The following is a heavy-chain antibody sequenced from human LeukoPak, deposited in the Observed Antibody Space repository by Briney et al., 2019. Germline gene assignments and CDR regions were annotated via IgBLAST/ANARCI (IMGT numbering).Heavy chain of an antibody. J-gene: IGHJ5*02. CDR3: ARRMSGRNWFDP. CDR1: GGSFSSGGYY. Sequence: PSQTLSLTCTVSGGSFSSGGYYWSWIRQPPGKGLEWIGYIYHSGSTYYNPSLKSRDTMSIDTTKNQFSLILSSVTAADTAIYYCARRMSGRNWFDPWGQGTLVTVSS. V-gene: IGHV4-30-2*01. D-gene: IGHD1-26*01. CDR2: IYHSGST.